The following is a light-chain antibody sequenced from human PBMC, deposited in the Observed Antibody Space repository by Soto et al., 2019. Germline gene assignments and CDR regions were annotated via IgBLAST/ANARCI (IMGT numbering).Light chain of an antibody. Sequence: DIQMTQSPSSLSASVGDRVTITCHASQDINNYLNWYQQKPGKAPELLIYDASNFGTGVPSRFSGSGYGTDFTFTISSLQPEDIATYYCQQYDNLPLSFGGGTKVEIK. CDR3: QQYDNLPLS. CDR2: DAS. V-gene: IGKV1-33*01. CDR1: QDINNY. J-gene: IGKJ4*01.